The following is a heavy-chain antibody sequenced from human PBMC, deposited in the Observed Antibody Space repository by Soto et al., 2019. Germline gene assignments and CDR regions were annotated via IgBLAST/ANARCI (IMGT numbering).Heavy chain of an antibody. CDR1: GCSPSTSGVG. D-gene: IGHD4-17*01. CDR2: TYWDDDH. V-gene: IGHV2-5*02. Sequence: QITLKESGPTLVKPTQTLTLTCTFSGCSPSTSGVGVGWIRQPPGKALEWLALTYWDDDHRYSSSVKSRITITKDTSENQVVPTMTHIDPVETATYYGGDRYGDDGFFDYWGQGTLVTVSS. CDR3: GDRYGDDGFFDY. J-gene: IGHJ4*02.